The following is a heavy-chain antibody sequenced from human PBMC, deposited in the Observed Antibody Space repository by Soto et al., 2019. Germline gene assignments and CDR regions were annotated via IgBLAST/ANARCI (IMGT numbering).Heavy chain of an antibody. Sequence: QVRLEESGVGLVKPGGSLRLSCAASGFTFSDYYMSWIRQAPGKGLEWVSYISSSGYTKYADSVKGRFTISRDNAKDSLSLQMNSLRADDTAVYYCARREYGGLDYWGQGTLVTVSS. D-gene: IGHD5-12*01. J-gene: IGHJ4*02. CDR3: ARREYGGLDY. V-gene: IGHV3-11*05. CDR1: GFTFSDYY. CDR2: ISSSGYT.